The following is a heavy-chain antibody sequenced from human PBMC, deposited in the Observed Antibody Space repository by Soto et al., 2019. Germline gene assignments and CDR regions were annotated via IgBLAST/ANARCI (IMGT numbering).Heavy chain of an antibody. Sequence: SETLSLTCTVSGGSIRSYCWTWIRQPPGEGLEWIGCICYSGSTNYNPSLKSRVTISVDTSKNQFSLKLSSVTAADTAVYYCARVSVPRNYYDSSGYCFDDSGQGTLVTVSS. CDR1: GGSIRSYC. D-gene: IGHD3-22*01. CDR2: ICYSGST. J-gene: IGHJ4*02. CDR3: ARVSVPRNYYDSSGYCFDD. V-gene: IGHV4-59*12.